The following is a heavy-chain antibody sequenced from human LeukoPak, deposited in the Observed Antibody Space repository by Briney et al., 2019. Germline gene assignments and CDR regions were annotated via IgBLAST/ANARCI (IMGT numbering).Heavy chain of an antibody. V-gene: IGHV1-58*01. D-gene: IGHD1-26*01. CDR3: ASHEEWELLYYFDY. Sequence: SVKVSCKTSGFTFSRSAVQWVRQARGQRLEWMGWIVVGSGDTNYSQKFQERVTITRDRSTSTVYMELSSLISEDTAVYYCASHEEWELLYYFDYWGQGTLVTVSS. CDR1: GFTFSRSA. CDR2: IVVGSGDT. J-gene: IGHJ4*02.